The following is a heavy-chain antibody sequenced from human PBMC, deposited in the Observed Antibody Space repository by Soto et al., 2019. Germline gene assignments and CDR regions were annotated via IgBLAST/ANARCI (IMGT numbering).Heavy chain of an antibody. V-gene: IGHV3-64*01. CDR2: ISSNGGST. J-gene: IGHJ4*02. CDR3: ARQSYSSYYFDY. CDR1: GFTFSSYA. D-gene: IGHD6-13*01. Sequence: EVQLVESGGGLVQPGGSLRLSCAASGFTFSSYAMHWVRQAPGKGLEYVSAISSNGGSTYYANSVKGRFTISRDNSKNTMYLQMGSLRAEDMAVDYCARQSYSSYYFDYWGQGTLVTVSS.